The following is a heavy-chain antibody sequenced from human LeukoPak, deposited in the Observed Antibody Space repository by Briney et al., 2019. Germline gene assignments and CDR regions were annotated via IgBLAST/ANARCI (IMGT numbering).Heavy chain of an antibody. CDR1: GFTFSGYA. CDR2: ISSSGGTT. J-gene: IGHJ4*02. CDR3: ALLRSSGLDY. D-gene: IGHD3-22*01. Sequence: GGSLRLSCAASGFTFSGYAMSWVRQAPGKGLEWVSVISSSGGTTYYADSVKGRLTISRDNSKNTLYLQMNSLRPEDTALYYCALLRSSGLDYWGQGTLVSVSS. V-gene: IGHV3-23*01.